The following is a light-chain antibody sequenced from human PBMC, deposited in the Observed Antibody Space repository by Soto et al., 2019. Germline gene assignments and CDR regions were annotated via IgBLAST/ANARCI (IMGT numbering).Light chain of an antibody. CDR1: SSNIGSNY. CDR3: AAWDDSLSGPV. CDR2: RNK. J-gene: IGLJ2*01. V-gene: IGLV1-47*01. Sequence: QAVVTQPPSASGTPGQRVTISCSGSSSNIGSNYVYWYQQLPGTAPKLLIYRNKQRPSGVPDRFSGSKSGTSASLAISGLRSEDEADYYCAAWDDSLSGPVFGGGTKVTVL.